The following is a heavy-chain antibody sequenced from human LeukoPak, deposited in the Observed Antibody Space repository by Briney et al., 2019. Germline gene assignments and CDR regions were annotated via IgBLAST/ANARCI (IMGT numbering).Heavy chain of an antibody. V-gene: IGHV4-31*03. CDR1: GCSISSGGYY. Sequence: LQTLSLTCTVSGCSISSGGYYWSWIRQHPGKGLEWIGYIYYSGSTYYNPSLKSRVTISVDTSKNQFSLKLSPVTAADTAVYYCARAPGVVSDAFDIWGQGTMVTVSS. CDR2: IYYSGST. D-gene: IGHD2-2*01. J-gene: IGHJ3*02. CDR3: ARAPGVVSDAFDI.